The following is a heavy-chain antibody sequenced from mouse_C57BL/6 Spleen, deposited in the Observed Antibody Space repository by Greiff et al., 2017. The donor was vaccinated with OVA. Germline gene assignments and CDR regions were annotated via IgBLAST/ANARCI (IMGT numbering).Heavy chain of an antibody. CDR1: GFTFSSYA. D-gene: IGHD1-1*01. CDR3: TRPVVAPFAY. CDR2: ISSGGDYI. V-gene: IGHV5-9-1*02. J-gene: IGHJ3*01. Sequence: EVHLVESGEGLVKPGGSLKLSCAASGFTFSSYAMSWVRQTPEKRLEWVAYISSGGDYIYYADTVKGRFTISRDNARNTLYLQMSSLKSEDTAMYYCTRPVVAPFAYWGQGTLVTVSA.